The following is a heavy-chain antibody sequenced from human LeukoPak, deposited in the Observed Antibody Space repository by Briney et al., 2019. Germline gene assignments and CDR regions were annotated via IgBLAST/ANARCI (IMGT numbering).Heavy chain of an antibody. CDR1: GGSITSGGYS. D-gene: IGHD1-14*01. CDR3: ARVVTGNFRRYFDL. V-gene: IGHV4-30-2*01. CDR2: INYSGST. J-gene: IGHJ2*01. Sequence: PSETLSLTCAVSGGSITSGGYSWSCVRQPPGKDLECIGYINYSGSTKYNPPLKSRVTISADRSESQFSLKLSSVTAADTAVYYCARVVTGNFRRYFDLWGRGTLVTVSS.